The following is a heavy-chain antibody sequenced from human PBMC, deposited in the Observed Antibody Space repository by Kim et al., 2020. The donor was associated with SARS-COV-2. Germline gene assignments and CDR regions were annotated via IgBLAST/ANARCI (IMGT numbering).Heavy chain of an antibody. Sequence: SETLSLTCAVYGGSFSGYYWSWIRQPPGKGLEWIGEINHSGSTNYNPSLKSRVTISVDTSKNQFSLKLSSVTAADTAVYYCARGAFSGYDSWGAGFGMDVWGQGTTVTVSS. CDR3: ARGAFSGYDSWGAGFGMDV. J-gene: IGHJ6*02. V-gene: IGHV4-34*01. CDR2: INHSGST. CDR1: GGSFSGYY. D-gene: IGHD5-12*01.